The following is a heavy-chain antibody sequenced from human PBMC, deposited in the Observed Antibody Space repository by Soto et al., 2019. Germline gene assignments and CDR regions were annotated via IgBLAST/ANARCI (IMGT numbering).Heavy chain of an antibody. CDR2: IWYDGSNK. J-gene: IGHJ4*02. Sequence: GGSLRLSCAASGFSFSSYGMHWVRQAPGKGPEWLAVIWYDGSNKYYADSVKGRFTISRDNSKNTLYMQMNSLRAEDTAVYYCARAYGDWRYFDYWGQGTLVTVSS. CDR3: ARAYGDWRYFDY. CDR1: GFSFSSYG. D-gene: IGHD3-10*01. V-gene: IGHV3-33*01.